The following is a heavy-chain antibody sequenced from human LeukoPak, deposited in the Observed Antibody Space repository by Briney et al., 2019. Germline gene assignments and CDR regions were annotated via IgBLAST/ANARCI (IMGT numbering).Heavy chain of an antibody. CDR3: AKDASDRGTGPPDHFDY. V-gene: IGHV1-69*13. CDR2: IIPIFGTA. CDR1: GGTFSSYA. D-gene: IGHD7-27*01. J-gene: IGHJ4*02. Sequence: SVKVSCKASGGTFSSYAISWVRQAPGQGLEWMGGIIPIFGTANYAQKFQGRVTITADESTSTAYMELSSLRSEDTAVYYCAKDASDRGTGPPDHFDYWGQGTLVTVSS.